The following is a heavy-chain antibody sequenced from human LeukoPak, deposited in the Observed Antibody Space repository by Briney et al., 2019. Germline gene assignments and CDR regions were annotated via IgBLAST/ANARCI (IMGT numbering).Heavy chain of an antibody. J-gene: IGHJ6*03. CDR1: GGSFSGYY. CDR2: INHSGST. CDR3: ARDQFGIYIVDYYYMDV. Sequence: SETLSLTCAVYGGSFSGYYWSWIRQPPGKGLEWIGEINHSGSTNYNPSLKSRVTISVDTSKNQFSLKLSSVTAADTAVYYCARDQFGIYIVDYYYMDVWGKGTTVTVSS. V-gene: IGHV4-34*01. D-gene: IGHD3-16*01.